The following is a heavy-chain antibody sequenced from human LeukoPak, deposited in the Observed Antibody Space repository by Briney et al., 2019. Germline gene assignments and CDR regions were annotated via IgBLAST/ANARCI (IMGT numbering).Heavy chain of an antibody. J-gene: IGHJ5*02. V-gene: IGHV4-61*02. CDR2: IFSTGVT. CDR1: GDSISSGNYF. Sequence: SETLSLTCTVSGDSISSGNYFWSWIRQPAGKGLEYIGRIFSTGVTDSNPSLKSRVTISVDTSKNQFSLKLPSVTAADTAVYYCARAPLPLPFKGNFFDPWGQGTLVTVSS. CDR3: ARAPLPLPFKGNFFDP.